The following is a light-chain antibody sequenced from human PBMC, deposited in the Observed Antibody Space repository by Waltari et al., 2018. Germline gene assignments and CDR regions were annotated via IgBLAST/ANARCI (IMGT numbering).Light chain of an antibody. CDR1: QSISSY. CDR2: AAS. Sequence: DIQMTQSPSSLSASVGDRVTITCRASQSISSYLNWYQQKPGKAPKLLIYAASSLQSGVPSRFSGSGSETDFTLTISSLEPEDFAVYYCQQRNTWWTFGQGTKVEIK. CDR3: QQRNTWWT. V-gene: IGKV1-39*01. J-gene: IGKJ1*01.